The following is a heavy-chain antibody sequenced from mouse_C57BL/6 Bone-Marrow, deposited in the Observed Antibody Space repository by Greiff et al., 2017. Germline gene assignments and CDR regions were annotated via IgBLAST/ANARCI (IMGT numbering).Heavy chain of an antibody. Sequence: VQLQQSGPELVKPGASVKISCKASGYTFTDYYMNWVKQSHGKSLEWIGDINPNNGGTSYNQKFKGKATLTVDKSSSTAYMELRSLTSEDSAVYYCARAQIYYYGSSPYFDYWGQGTTLTVSS. J-gene: IGHJ2*01. CDR3: ARAQIYYYGSSPYFDY. D-gene: IGHD1-1*01. CDR1: GYTFTDYY. V-gene: IGHV1-26*01. CDR2: INPNNGGT.